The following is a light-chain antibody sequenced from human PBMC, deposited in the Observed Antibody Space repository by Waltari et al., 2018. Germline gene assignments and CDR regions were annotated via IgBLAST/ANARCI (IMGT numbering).Light chain of an antibody. CDR2: DVT. CDR3: SSYTSSSTRV. Sequence: QSALTQPASVSGSPGQSITLSCTGTSSDVGGYNYVSWYQQHPDKAPKLLVYDVTKSPSGAAYRFSASKSGNTASLTISGLQAEDEGDYYCSSYTSSSTRVFGGGTKLTVL. CDR1: SSDVGGYNY. J-gene: IGLJ3*02. V-gene: IGLV2-14*03.